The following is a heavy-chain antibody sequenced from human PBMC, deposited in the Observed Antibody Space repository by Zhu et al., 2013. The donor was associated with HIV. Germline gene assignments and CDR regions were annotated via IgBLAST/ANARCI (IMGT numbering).Heavy chain of an antibody. J-gene: IGHJ2*01. CDR3: ARDERLSGVRRDGYNYVGWYFDL. V-gene: IGHV1-3*01. CDR1: GYTFATYT. Sequence: QVQLVQSGAEVKKPGASVEVSCKASGYTFATYTMHWVRQAPGQRLEWMGWINAGNNNTRYSEKFQGRVTITRDTSASTVYMELTSLRSEDTAVYYCARDERLSGVRRDGYNYVGWYFDLWGRGTLVTVSS. D-gene: IGHD5-12*01. CDR2: INAGNNNT.